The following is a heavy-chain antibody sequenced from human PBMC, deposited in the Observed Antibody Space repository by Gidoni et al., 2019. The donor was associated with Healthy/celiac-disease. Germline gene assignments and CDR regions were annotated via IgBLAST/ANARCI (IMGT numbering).Heavy chain of an antibody. J-gene: IGHJ4*02. D-gene: IGHD3-22*01. CDR2: IDPSDSYT. V-gene: IGHV5-10-1*01. CDR3: ARARGDYYDSSGYNY. CDR1: GYSFTSYW. Sequence: EVQLVQSGAEVKKPGESLRISCKGSGYSFTSYWISWVRQMPGKGLEWMGRIDPSDSYTNYSPSFQGHVTISADKSISTAYLQWSSLKASDTAMYYCARARGDYYDSSGYNYWGQGTLVTVSS.